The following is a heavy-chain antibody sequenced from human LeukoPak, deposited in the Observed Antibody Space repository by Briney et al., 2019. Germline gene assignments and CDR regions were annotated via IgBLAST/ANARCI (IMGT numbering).Heavy chain of an antibody. CDR3: ARDIYDSSGYYYWTRYYYYYYGMDV. CDR2: ISTSGDFT. J-gene: IGHJ6*02. D-gene: IGHD3-22*01. CDR1: GFTFSSYA. V-gene: IGHV3-23*01. Sequence: GGSLRLSCATSGFTFSSYAMNWVRQAPGKGLECVSFISTSGDFTYYAASVKGRFTISRDNSKNTLYLQMNSLRAEDTAVYYCARDIYDSSGYYYWTRYYYYYYGMDVWGQGTTVTVSS.